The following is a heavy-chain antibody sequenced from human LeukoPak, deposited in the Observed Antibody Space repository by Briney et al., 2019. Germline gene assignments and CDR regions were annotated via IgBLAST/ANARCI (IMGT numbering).Heavy chain of an antibody. J-gene: IGHJ4*02. D-gene: IGHD3-16*01. CDR3: AKRGEPKAFDY. CDR1: GFTFGTYP. V-gene: IGHV3-23*01. CDR2: ISSSGGST. Sequence: PGGSLRLSCAASGFTFGTYPMSWVRQAPGKGLEWVSAISSSGGSTYYADSVKGRCTISRDNSKNTLYLQMNSLRAEDTAVYYCAKRGEPKAFDYWGQGTLVTVSS.